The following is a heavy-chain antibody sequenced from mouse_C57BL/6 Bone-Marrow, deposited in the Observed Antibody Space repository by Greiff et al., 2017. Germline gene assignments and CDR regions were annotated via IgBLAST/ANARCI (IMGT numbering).Heavy chain of an antibody. CDR1: GYTFTSYW. CDR3: ARRGSNYLGSYYYSMSY. Sequence: VQLQQSGAELVKPGASVKMSCKASGYTFTSYWITWVKQRPGQGLEWIGDIYPGSGSTKYNEKFTSKATLTVATSSSTAYMQLSSLTSEELAVYYCARRGSNYLGSYYYSMSYWGQGTSGTVSS. CDR2: IYPGSGST. D-gene: IGHD1-1*01. V-gene: IGHV1-55*01. J-gene: IGHJ4*01.